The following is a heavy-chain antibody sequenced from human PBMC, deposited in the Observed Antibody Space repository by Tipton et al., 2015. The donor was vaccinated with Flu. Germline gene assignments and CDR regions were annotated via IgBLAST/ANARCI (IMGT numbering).Heavy chain of an antibody. D-gene: IGHD3-10*02. Sequence: TLSLTCAVSGYSISSGYYWGGVRQPPGKGLEWIGTIYHSGSTYYNPSLKSRLTMSVDTSKNQFSLKLSSVTAADTAVYYCARHTGDSVRGVIDYWGQGTLVTVSS. CDR1: GYSISSGYY. V-gene: IGHV4-38-2*01. J-gene: IGHJ4*02. CDR2: IYHSGST. CDR3: ARHTGDSVRGVIDY.